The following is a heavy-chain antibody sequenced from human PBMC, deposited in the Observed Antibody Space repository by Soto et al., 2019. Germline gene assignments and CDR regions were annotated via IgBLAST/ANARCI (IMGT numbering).Heavy chain of an antibody. CDR3: ARDVSGPGSTYVMDV. V-gene: IGHV1-46*01. J-gene: IGHJ6*02. CDR1: GYIFSSHC. CDR2: INPGGGRT. Sequence: QVQLVQSGADVKTPGASVKVSCKASGYIFSSHCISWVRQAPGQGLQWMGIINPGGGRTAYAQKFQGRGTLTRDMSTSTVDMELTSLTYDDTAVYYCARDVSGPGSTYVMDVWGQGTTVTVSS. D-gene: IGHD3-10*02.